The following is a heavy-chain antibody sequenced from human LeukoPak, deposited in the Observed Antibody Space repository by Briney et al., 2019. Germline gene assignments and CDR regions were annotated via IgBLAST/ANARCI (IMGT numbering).Heavy chain of an antibody. CDR1: GGSISSNY. Sequence: SETLSLTCTVSGGSISSNYWSWIRQPPGRGLEWIGYIYYSGSTNYNPSLKSRVTISVDTSKNQFSLKLSSVTAADTAVYYCAREKSSGWAFDIWGQGTMVTVSS. CDR3: AREKSSGWAFDI. D-gene: IGHD6-19*01. J-gene: IGHJ3*02. CDR2: IYYSGST. V-gene: IGHV4-59*01.